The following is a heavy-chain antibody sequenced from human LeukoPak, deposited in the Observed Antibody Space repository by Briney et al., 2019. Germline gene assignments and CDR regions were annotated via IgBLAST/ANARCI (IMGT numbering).Heavy chain of an antibody. J-gene: IGHJ4*02. CDR1: GFTFSSYS. Sequence: PGGSLRLSCAASGFTFSSYSMNWVRQAAGKGLEWVSSISSSSSYIYYADSVKGRFTISRDNAKNSLYLQMNSLRAEDTAVYYCARDHNYYDSSGYRRFDYWAREPWSPSPQ. CDR2: ISSSSSYI. CDR3: ARDHNYYDSSGYRRFDY. V-gene: IGHV3-21*01. D-gene: IGHD3-22*01.